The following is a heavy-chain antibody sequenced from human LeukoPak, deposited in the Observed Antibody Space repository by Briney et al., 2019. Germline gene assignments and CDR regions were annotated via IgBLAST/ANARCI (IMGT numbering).Heavy chain of an antibody. J-gene: IGHJ4*02. V-gene: IGHV4-59*12. D-gene: IGHD1-26*01. CDR1: GGSLSSYY. CDR2: IYYSGST. Sequence: PSETLSLTCTVSGGSLSSYYWSWIRQPPGKGLEWIGYIYYSGSTNYNPSLKSRVTISVDTSKNQFSLKLSSVTAADTAVYYCASLSRSGSYPDYWGQGTLVTVSS. CDR3: ASLSRSGSYPDY.